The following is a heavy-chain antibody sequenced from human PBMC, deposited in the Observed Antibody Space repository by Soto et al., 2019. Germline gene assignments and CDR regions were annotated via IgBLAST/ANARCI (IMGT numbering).Heavy chain of an antibody. CDR3: ARIGYSSSSNDY. CDR1: GGSISSSNW. J-gene: IGHJ4*02. CDR2: IKEDGSVK. D-gene: IGHD2-2*03. Sequence: ETLSLTCAVSGGSISSSNWWSWVRQPPGKGLEWVANIKEDGSVKYYVDSVKGRFTISRDNAKNAVYLQMNSLRVEDTAVYYCARIGYSSSSNDYWGQGTLVTVSS. V-gene: IGHV3-7*01.